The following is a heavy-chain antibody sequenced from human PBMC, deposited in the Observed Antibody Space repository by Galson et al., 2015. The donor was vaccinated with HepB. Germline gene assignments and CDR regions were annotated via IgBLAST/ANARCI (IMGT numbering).Heavy chain of an antibody. CDR1: GFTFSSYG. J-gene: IGHJ4*02. CDR2: IWYDGSNK. V-gene: IGHV3-33*01. CDR3: ARDFRSGGWVDY. Sequence: SLRLSCAASGFTFSSYGMHWVRQAPGKGLEWVAVIWYDGSNKYYADSVKGRFTISRDNSKNTLYLQMNSLRAEDTAVYYCARDFRSGGWVDYWGQGTLVTVSS. D-gene: IGHD6-19*01.